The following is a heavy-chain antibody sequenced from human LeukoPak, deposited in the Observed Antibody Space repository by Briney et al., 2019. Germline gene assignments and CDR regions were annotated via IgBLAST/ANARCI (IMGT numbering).Heavy chain of an antibody. CDR1: GGSISRSSYY. CDR3: ASIPLMITFEVAHYYYYYMDV. D-gene: IGHD3-16*01. CDR2: IYYSGST. J-gene: IGHJ6*03. Sequence: SGTLSLTCTVSGGSISRSSYYWGWIRQPPGTGLEWIGSIYYSGSTYYNPSLKSRVTISVDTSKNQFSLKLSSVTAADTAVYYCASIPLMITFEVAHYYYYYMDVWGKGTTVTVSS. V-gene: IGHV4-39*07.